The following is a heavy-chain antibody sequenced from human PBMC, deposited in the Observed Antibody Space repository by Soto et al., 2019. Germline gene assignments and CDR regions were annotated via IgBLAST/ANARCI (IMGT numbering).Heavy chain of an antibody. Sequence: ASVKVSCKASGYTFTSYYMHWVRQAPGQGLEWMGIINPSGGSTSYAQKFQGRVTMTRDTSTSTVYMELSSLRSEDTAVYYCARHGGRRQQLGYYYYGMDVWGQGTTVTVSS. CDR2: INPSGGST. CDR3: ARHGGRRQQLGYYYYGMDV. CDR1: GYTFTSYY. V-gene: IGHV1-46*01. J-gene: IGHJ6*02. D-gene: IGHD6-13*01.